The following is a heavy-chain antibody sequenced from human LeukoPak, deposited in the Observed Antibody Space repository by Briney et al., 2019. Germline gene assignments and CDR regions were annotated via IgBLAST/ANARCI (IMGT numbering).Heavy chain of an antibody. CDR2: INPDGNKK. CDR1: GLTFSSSW. CDR3: ARDLAYSRLDY. V-gene: IGHV3-7*01. D-gene: IGHD5-18*01. Sequence: GALRLSCAVSGLTFSSSWMDWVRQAPGKGLEWVASINPDGNKKYSADSVKGRFTISRDNAENSLYLQMNSLRVEDTAFYYCARDLAYSRLDYWGQGMLVTVSS. J-gene: IGHJ4*02.